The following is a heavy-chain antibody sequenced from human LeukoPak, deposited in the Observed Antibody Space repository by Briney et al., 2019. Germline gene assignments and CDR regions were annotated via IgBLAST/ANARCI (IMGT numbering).Heavy chain of an antibody. CDR3: GRELDGSVDY. J-gene: IGHJ4*02. V-gene: IGHV3-7*01. D-gene: IGHD3-10*01. CDR1: GFTFSSYW. Sequence: GGSLRLSCAASGFTFSSYWMSWVRQAPGKGLEWVANIKQDGSEKYYVDSVKGRFTISRDNAKNSLYLQMSSLRADDTAVYYCGRELDGSVDYWGQGTLVTVSS. CDR2: IKQDGSEK.